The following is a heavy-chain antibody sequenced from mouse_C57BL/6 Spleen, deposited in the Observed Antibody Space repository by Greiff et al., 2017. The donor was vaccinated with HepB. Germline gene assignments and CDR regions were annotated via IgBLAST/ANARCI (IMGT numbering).Heavy chain of an antibody. CDR3: ARGDYDYAMDY. CDR2: IYPGSGST. CDR1: GYTFTSFW. V-gene: IGHV1-55*01. J-gene: IGHJ4*01. D-gene: IGHD2-4*01. Sequence: QVQLQQPGAELVKPGASVKMSCKASGYTFTSFWITWVKQRPGQGLEWIGDIYPGSGSTNYNEKFKSKATLTVDTSSSTAYMQLSSLTSEDSAVYYCARGDYDYAMDYWGQGTSVTVSS.